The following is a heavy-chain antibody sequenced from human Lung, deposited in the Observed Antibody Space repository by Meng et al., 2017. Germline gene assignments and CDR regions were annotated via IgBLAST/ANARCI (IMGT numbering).Heavy chain of an antibody. CDR2: ISAHSGNT. V-gene: IGHV1-18*04. D-gene: IGHD3-22*01. J-gene: IGHJ5*02. Sequence: QVQLVQSGAEVKKPGASVKVSCKTSGYTFTSHGISWVRQAPGQGLEWMGWISAHSGNTNYAQKIKGRVTMTTDTATSTVYMELRSLRPDDTAVYYCARGPYYYYDTTGYYNWFDPWVQGTLVTVSS. CDR3: ARGPYYYYDTTGYYNWFDP. CDR1: GYTFTSHG.